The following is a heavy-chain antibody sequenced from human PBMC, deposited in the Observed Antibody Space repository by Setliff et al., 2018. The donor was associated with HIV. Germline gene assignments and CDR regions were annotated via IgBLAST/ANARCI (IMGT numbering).Heavy chain of an antibody. CDR3: ARDRVEAERGAFDI. CDR1: GFTFSSYS. Sequence: GGSLRLSCAASGFTFSSYSMNWVRQAPGNGLEWVSSISSSSSYIYYADSVKGRFTISRDNAKNSLYLQMNSLRAEDTAMYYCARDRVEAERGAFDIWGQGTMVTVSS. CDR2: ISSSSSYI. D-gene: IGHD1-26*01. J-gene: IGHJ3*02. V-gene: IGHV3-21*01.